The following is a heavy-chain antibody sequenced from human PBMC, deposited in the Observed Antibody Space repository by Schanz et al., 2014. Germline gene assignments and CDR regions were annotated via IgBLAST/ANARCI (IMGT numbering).Heavy chain of an antibody. CDR1: GFTFSDYY. D-gene: IGHD6-19*01. CDR2: INSDGSTT. V-gene: IGHV3-74*02. J-gene: IGHJ4*02. CDR3: VKTDAGWRFDY. Sequence: EVQLVESGGGVVQPGGSLRLSCAASGFTFSDYYMNWIRQAPGKGLVWVSRINSDGSTTIYADSVRGRFTISRDNSRNTVYLQMNNVGVDDTATYYCVKTDAGWRFDYWGQGTLVIVSS.